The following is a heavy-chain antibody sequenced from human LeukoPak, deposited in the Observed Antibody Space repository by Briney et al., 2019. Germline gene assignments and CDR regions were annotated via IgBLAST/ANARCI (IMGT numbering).Heavy chain of an antibody. Sequence: SGPTLVKPTQTLTLTCTFSGFSLSTSGMGVGWIRQPPGKGLEWIALIYRDGEKRYSLSLKTRLTITKDTSKDQVVLTMTDMDPVDTATYFCARLANYSGWNGFDPWGQGTLVTVSS. D-gene: IGHD5-12*01. CDR2: IYRDGEK. J-gene: IGHJ5*02. CDR1: GFSLSTSGMG. CDR3: ARLANYSGWNGFDP. V-gene: IGHV2-5*02.